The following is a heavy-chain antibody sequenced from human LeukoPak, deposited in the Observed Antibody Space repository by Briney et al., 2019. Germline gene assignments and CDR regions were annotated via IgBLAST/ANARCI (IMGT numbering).Heavy chain of an antibody. CDR1: GFTVSSSY. CDR3: AKSREWLVYYGMDV. CDR2: ISGSGGST. V-gene: IGHV3-23*01. D-gene: IGHD6-19*01. J-gene: IGHJ6*02. Sequence: GGSLRLSCAASGFTVSSSYMTWVRQAPGKGLEWVSAISGSGGSTYYADSVKGRFTISRDNSKNTLYLQMNSLRAEDTAVYYCAKSREWLVYYGMDVWGQGTTVTVSS.